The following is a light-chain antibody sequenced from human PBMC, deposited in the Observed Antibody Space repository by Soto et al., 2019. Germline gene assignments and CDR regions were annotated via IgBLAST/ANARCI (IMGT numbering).Light chain of an antibody. V-gene: IGKV3-15*01. CDR2: DAS. CDR3: QQYGNWPRT. Sequence: EIVMTQSPATLSVSPGERATLSCRASQSISNNLPWYQQKPGQAPRLLIFDASTRATGVPVRYSGSGSGTAFTHTVSSLQSEDFAVYYCQQYGNWPRTFGQGTKVEVK. CDR1: QSISNN. J-gene: IGKJ1*01.